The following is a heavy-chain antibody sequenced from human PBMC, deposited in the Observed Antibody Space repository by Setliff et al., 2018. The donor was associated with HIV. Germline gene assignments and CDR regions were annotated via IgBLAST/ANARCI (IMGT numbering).Heavy chain of an antibody. V-gene: IGHV1-18*04. Sequence: SVKVSCKASGYTFTGYYIHWVRQAPGQGLEWMGWISAYNGNTNYAQKLQGRVTMTTDTSTSTAYMELRSLRSDDTAVYYCAREYYDSSGYYFLDYWGQGTLVTVSS. CDR2: ISAYNGNT. J-gene: IGHJ4*02. D-gene: IGHD3-22*01. CDR3: AREYYDSSGYYFLDY. CDR1: GYTFTGYY.